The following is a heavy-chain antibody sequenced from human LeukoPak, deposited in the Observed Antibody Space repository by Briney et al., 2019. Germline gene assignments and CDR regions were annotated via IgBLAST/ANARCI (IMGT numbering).Heavy chain of an antibody. D-gene: IGHD5-24*01. CDR1: GFRFSSYA. CDR2: ISGSGVST. J-gene: IGHJ4*02. V-gene: IGHV3-23*01. CDR3: AKRNFGDGYTVGAFDS. Sequence: PGGSLRLSCVASGFRFSSYAMSWVRQAPGKGLEWVSAISGSGVSTYYADSVKGRFTVSRDNSKNTLYLQMSSLRAEDTAVYHCAKRNFGDGYTVGAFDSWGQGTLVTVSS.